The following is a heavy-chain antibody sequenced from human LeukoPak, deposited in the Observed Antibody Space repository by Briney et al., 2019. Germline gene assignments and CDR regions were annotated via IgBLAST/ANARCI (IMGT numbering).Heavy chain of an antibody. Sequence: PSETLSLTCTVSGGSISSYYWSWIRQPAGKGLEWIGRIYTSGSTDYNPSLKSRVTMSVDTSKNQFSLKLSSVTAADTAVYYCARGRRVGSSGYYYQDAFDIWGQGTMVTVSS. CDR3: ARGRRVGSSGYYYQDAFDI. D-gene: IGHD3-22*01. J-gene: IGHJ3*02. V-gene: IGHV4-4*07. CDR2: IYTSGST. CDR1: GGSISSYY.